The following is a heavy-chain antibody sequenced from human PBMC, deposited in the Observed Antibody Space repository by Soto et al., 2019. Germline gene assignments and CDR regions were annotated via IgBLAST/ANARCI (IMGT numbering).Heavy chain of an antibody. J-gene: IGHJ4*02. Sequence: EVQLLESGGGLVQPGGSLRLSCAASGFTLSTYDMSWVRQAPGKGLEWVSAVSGSGGSTDYADSVKGRFTISRDNSKNTLYLQMNSLRPEDTAVYYCAKVVSWCSSTSCRIGRGFDYWGQGTLVTVSS. CDR2: VSGSGGST. D-gene: IGHD2-2*01. CDR1: GFTLSTYD. V-gene: IGHV3-23*01. CDR3: AKVVSWCSSTSCRIGRGFDY.